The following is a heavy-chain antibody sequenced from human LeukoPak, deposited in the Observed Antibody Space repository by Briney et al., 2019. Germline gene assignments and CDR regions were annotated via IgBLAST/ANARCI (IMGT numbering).Heavy chain of an antibody. CDR1: GGTFSSYA. J-gene: IGHJ4*02. CDR2: ISGYNGNT. V-gene: IGHV1-18*01. CDR3: ERPRVDGSFDY. D-gene: IGHD6-19*01. Sequence: ASVRVSCKASGGTFSSYAISWVRQAPGQGRECMGGISGYNGNTNYAQKLQGRVTITTDTSTTTAYMELRSAAYNATDDCASERPRVDGSFDYSGRGTLVTVSS.